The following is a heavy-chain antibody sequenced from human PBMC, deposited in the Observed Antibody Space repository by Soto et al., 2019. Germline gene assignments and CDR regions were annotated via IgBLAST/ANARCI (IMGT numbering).Heavy chain of an antibody. V-gene: IGHV3-7*04. CDR2: IKPDGSEE. CDR3: TRDLNHDCGP. Sequence: EVQLVESGGGLVQPGGSLRLSCAASGFTFSNYWMTWVRQAPGKGLEGVANIKPDGSEEYYVDSVKGRFTISRDNARKSLYLQMNSLRGEDTAVYYCTRDLNHDCGPWGQGTQVTVSS. J-gene: IGHJ5*02. D-gene: IGHD2-21*01. CDR1: GFTFSNYW.